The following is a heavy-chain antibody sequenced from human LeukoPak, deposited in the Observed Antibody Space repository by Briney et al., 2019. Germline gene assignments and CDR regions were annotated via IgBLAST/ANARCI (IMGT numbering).Heavy chain of an antibody. J-gene: IGHJ4*02. V-gene: IGHV1-46*01. CDR3: ARDVGIMTYYYDSSGYYHPLYFDY. Sequence: ASVKVSCKASGYTFTSYYMHWVRQAPGQGLEWMGIINPSGGSTSYAQKFQGRVTMTRDMSTSTVYMELSRLRSEDTAVYYCARDVGIMTYYYDSSGYYHPLYFDYWGQGTLVTVSS. CDR1: GYTFTSYY. D-gene: IGHD3-22*01. CDR2: INPSGGST.